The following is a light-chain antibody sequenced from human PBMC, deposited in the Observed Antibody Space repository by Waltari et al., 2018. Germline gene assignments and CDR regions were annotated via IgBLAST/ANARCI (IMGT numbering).Light chain of an antibody. J-gene: IGLJ3*02. V-gene: IGLV1-40*01. Sequence: QSVLTQPPPVSGAPGQTVTIPRTGGSSNIGAPYDVHWYQHLLGTAPKVVVYGNSNRPSGVPDRFSGSKSGTSASLTISGLQAEDEADYYCQSYDSRLSAYVFGGGTKLTVL. CDR2: GNS. CDR1: SSNIGAPYD. CDR3: QSYDSRLSAYV.